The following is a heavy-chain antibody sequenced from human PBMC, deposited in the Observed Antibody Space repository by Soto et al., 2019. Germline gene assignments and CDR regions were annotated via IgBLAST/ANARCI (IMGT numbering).Heavy chain of an antibody. J-gene: IGHJ4*01. Sequence: ACLRLSFAASGFSLMNYAMSWVRQAPGKGLEWVSTISGGDGYAYSADSMKGRFTISRDSSRNSLYLQMNSLGAEDTAIYYCAKGPSYSDYANFDYSGLGTLVT. V-gene: IGHV3-23*01. CDR3: AKGPSYSDYANFDY. CDR2: ISGGDGYA. D-gene: IGHD4-17*01. CDR1: GFSLMNYA.